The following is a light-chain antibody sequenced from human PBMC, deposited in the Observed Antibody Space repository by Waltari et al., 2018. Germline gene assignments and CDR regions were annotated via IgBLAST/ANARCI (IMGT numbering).Light chain of an antibody. CDR3: NSRDSSGNHAL. J-gene: IGLJ2*01. CDR1: SRRRYY. CDR2: GKN. V-gene: IGLV3-19*01. Sequence: SSELTQDPTVSVAMGQTVRITCQGDSRRRYYTSWYQQKPGQAPVLVIYGKNNRPSGIPDRFSGSDSGNTASLTITGAQAEDEADYYCNSRDSSGNHALFGGGTKLTVL.